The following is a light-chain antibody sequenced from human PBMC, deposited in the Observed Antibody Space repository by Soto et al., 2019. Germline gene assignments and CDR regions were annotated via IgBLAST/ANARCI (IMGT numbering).Light chain of an antibody. J-gene: IGKJ5*01. Sequence: ELVMTQSPSALSVSPGERATLSCRASESVSRNLAWYQQKPGQAPRLLIYGASSRTTGIPDRFSGTGSETDFTLTISRLEPEDFAVYYCQQYDNSPITFAQGTRLEIK. V-gene: IGKV3-20*01. CDR3: QQYDNSPIT. CDR2: GAS. CDR1: ESVSRN.